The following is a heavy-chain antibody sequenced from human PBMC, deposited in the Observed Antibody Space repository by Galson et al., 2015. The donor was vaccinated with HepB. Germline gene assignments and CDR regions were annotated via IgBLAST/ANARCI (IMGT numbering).Heavy chain of an antibody. V-gene: IGHV3-11*05. CDR2: ISSRRENT. Sequence: SLRLSCAASGFIFNDHYMSWFRQAQGKGLEWVSYISSRRENTYYADSVKGRFTISRDNIGNSLYLQMNSLRADDTAVYYFATGIAVAGYYGLDVWGHGTTVIVSS. CDR3: ATGIAVAGYYGLDV. D-gene: IGHD6-19*01. CDR1: GFIFNDHY. J-gene: IGHJ6*02.